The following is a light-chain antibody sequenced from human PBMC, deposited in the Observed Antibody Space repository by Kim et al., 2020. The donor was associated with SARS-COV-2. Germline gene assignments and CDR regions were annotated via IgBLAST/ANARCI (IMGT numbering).Light chain of an antibody. J-gene: IGKJ2*01. CDR1: QSVCSNC. V-gene: IGKV3-20*01. Sequence: VLTQSPGTLSLSPGERATLSCRASQSVCSNCLAWYQQKPGQAPRLLIYSASTRATAIPDRFSGSGSGTDFTLSISRLEPEDSAVYYCQQYSIAPPYTFGQGTKLEI. CDR3: QQYSIAPPYT. CDR2: SAS.